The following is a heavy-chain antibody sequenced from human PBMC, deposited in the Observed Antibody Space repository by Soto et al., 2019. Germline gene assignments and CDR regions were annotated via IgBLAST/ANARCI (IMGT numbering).Heavy chain of an antibody. CDR3: ARGPQGVSIFGVVIISRYGMDV. CDR1: GGTFSSYA. CDR2: IIPIFGTA. Sequence: SVKVSCKASGGTFSSYAISWVRQAPGQGLEWMGGIIPIFGTANYAQKFQGRVTITADESTSTAYMELSSLRSEDTAVYYCARGPQGVSIFGVVIISRYGMDVWGQGTTVTVSS. J-gene: IGHJ6*02. V-gene: IGHV1-69*13. D-gene: IGHD3-3*01.